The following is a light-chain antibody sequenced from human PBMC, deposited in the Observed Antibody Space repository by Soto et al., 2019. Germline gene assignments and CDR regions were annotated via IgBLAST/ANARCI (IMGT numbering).Light chain of an antibody. J-gene: IGKJ2*01. CDR2: GAS. CDR3: QQYGSSPRYT. V-gene: IGKV3-20*01. CDR1: QSLSNDF. Sequence: EIVLTQSPGILSLSPGERATLSCRASQSLSNDFLAWYQQKPGQAPRLLIYGASTRATGIPDRFSGSGSETDFSLTISRLEHEDVALYYCQQYGSSPRYTFGQGTKLDIK.